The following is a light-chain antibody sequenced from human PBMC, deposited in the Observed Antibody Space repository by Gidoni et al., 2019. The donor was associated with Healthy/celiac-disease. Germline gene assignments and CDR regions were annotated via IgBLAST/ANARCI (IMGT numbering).Light chain of an antibody. Sequence: QSALTQTASVSGSPGQSITISCTGTRSDVGGYNYVSWYQQHPGKAPKLMIYEVINRPSGVSNRFSGSKSGNTASLTISGLQAEDEADYYCSSYTSSSPYVFGTGTXVTVL. J-gene: IGLJ1*01. CDR1: RSDVGGYNY. CDR3: SSYTSSSPYV. CDR2: EVI. V-gene: IGLV2-14*01.